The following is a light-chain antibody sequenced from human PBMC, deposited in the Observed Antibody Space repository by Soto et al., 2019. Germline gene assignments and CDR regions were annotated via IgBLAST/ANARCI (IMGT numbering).Light chain of an antibody. CDR1: ETIKSS. V-gene: IGKV1-39*01. Sequence: DIQMTQSPSSLSASVGDRVAITCRANETIKSSLNWYQQKPGEAPKLLIYATSHLQTGVPSRFSGSGSATDFTLTISSLQPVDFATYYYQQRHSIPTPLGQGTRLES. J-gene: IGKJ5*01. CDR2: ATS. CDR3: QQRHSIPTP.